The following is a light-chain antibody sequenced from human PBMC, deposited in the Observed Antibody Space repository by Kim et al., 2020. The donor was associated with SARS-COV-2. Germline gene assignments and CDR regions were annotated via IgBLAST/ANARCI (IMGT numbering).Light chain of an antibody. CDR2: GAS. J-gene: IGKJ2*01. CDR1: QSVSSN. CDR3: QPYNNWPPYT. Sequence: EIVMTQSPATLSVSPGERATLSCRASQSVSSNSAWYQQKPGQAPRRLIYGASTRAPGIPARFSGSGSGTEFTLTISSLQSEDFAVYYCQPYNNWPPYTFGQGTKLEI. V-gene: IGKV3-15*01.